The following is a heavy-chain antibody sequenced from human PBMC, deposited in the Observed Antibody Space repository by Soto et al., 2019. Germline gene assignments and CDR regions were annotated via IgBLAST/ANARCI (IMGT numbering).Heavy chain of an antibody. CDR1: GFTFSTYE. Sequence: GGSLRLSCAASGFTFSTYEFNWVRQSPGRGLEWISYISVSGNIIKYAESVKGRFTISRDNADNSLHLHMSNLRVDDTALYFCVRDTMRASAAASLDYWGQGTQVTVSS. J-gene: IGHJ4*02. D-gene: IGHD2-2*01. CDR3: VRDTMRASAAASLDY. V-gene: IGHV3-48*03. CDR2: ISVSGNII.